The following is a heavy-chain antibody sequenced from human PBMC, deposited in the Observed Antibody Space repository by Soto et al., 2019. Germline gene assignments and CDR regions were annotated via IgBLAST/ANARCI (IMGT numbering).Heavy chain of an antibody. J-gene: IGHJ4*02. CDR3: ARESDGGWLSD. CDR2: ISYDGSNK. D-gene: IGHD6-19*01. V-gene: IGHV3-30-3*01. CDR1: GFTFSSYA. Sequence: QVQLVESGGGVVQPGRSLRLSCAASGFTFSSYAMHWVRQAPGKGLEWVAVISYDGSNKYYADSVKGRFTIPRDNSKNTLYLQMNSLRAKDTAVYYCARESDGGWLSDWGQGTLVTVSS.